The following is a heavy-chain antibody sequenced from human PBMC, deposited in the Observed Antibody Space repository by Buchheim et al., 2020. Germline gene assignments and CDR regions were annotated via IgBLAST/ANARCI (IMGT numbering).Heavy chain of an antibody. J-gene: IGHJ4*02. D-gene: IGHD6-25*01. V-gene: IGHV3-48*03. CDR2: VGSSGSTI. CDR1: GFIFSAYE. Sequence: EVQLVESGGGLVRPGGSLRLSCAASGFIFSAYEMNWVRQAPGKGLEWVSYVGSSGSTIYYADSVKGRFTISRDNAKNTLYLQMNSLRAEDTAVYYCARAIIAASFDYWGQGTL. CDR3: ARAIIAASFDY.